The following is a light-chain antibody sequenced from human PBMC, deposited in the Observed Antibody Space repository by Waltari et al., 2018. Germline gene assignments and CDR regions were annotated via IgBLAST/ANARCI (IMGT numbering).Light chain of an antibody. CDR1: QSVSSY. Sequence: EIVLTQSPATLSLSPGKRATLSCRASQSVSSYFAWYQQKPGQAPRLLIYDASNRATGIPARFSGSGSGTDFTLTISSLEPEDFTVYYCHQRNNWPYTFGQGTKLEI. J-gene: IGKJ2*01. CDR2: DAS. V-gene: IGKV3-11*01. CDR3: HQRNNWPYT.